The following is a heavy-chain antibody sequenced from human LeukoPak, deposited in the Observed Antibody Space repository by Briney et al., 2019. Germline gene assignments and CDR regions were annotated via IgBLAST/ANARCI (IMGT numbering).Heavy chain of an antibody. CDR2: TRNKANSYTT. D-gene: IGHD1-26*01. CDR1: GFTFSDHY. V-gene: IGHV3-72*01. CDR3: ARTGLWELRDAFDI. J-gene: IGHJ3*02. Sequence: GGSLRLSCAASGFTFSDHYMDWVRQAPGKGLEWVGRTRNKANSYTTEYAASVKGRFTISRDDSKNSLYLQMNSLKTEDTAVYYCARTGLWELRDAFDIWGQGTMVTVSS.